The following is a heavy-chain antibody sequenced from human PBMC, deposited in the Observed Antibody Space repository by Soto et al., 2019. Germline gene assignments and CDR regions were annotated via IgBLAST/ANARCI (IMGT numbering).Heavy chain of an antibody. V-gene: IGHV4-59*08. CDR3: AGHFNWAVMYDYIWGSYRSDAFHI. CDR2: IYYSGST. Sequence: SETLSLTCTVSGGSISSYYWSWIRQPPGKGLEWIGYIYYSGSTNYNPSLKSRVTISVDTSKNQFSLKLSSVTAADTAVYYCAGHFNWAVMYDYIWGSYRSDAFHIWGPGTMVTVSS. CDR1: GGSISSYY. J-gene: IGHJ3*02. D-gene: IGHD3-16*02.